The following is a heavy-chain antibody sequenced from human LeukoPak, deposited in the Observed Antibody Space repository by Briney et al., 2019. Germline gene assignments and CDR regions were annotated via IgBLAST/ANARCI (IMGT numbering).Heavy chain of an antibody. CDR3: ARVPRRVVVPAAILFDP. Sequence: ASVKVTCKASGYTFTGYYMHWVRQAHGQGLEWMGWINPNSGGTNYAQKFQGRVTMTRDTSISTAYMELSRLRSDDTAVYYCARVPRRVVVPAAILFDPWGQGTLVTVSS. CDR1: GYTFTGYY. J-gene: IGHJ5*02. V-gene: IGHV1-2*02. CDR2: INPNSGGT. D-gene: IGHD2-2*02.